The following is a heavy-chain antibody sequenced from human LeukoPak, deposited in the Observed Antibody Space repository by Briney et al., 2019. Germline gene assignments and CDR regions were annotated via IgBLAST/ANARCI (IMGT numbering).Heavy chain of an antibody. CDR1: GFTFSSYA. CDR2: ISGSGGST. D-gene: IGHD1-26*01. Sequence: GGSLRLSCAASGFTFSSYAMSWVRQAPGKGLEWVSAISGSGGSTYYADSVKGRFTISRDNSKNTLYLQMNGLRAEDTAVYYCAKGSGYYSYYGMDVWGQGTTVTVSS. J-gene: IGHJ6*02. V-gene: IGHV3-23*01. CDR3: AKGSGYYSYYGMDV.